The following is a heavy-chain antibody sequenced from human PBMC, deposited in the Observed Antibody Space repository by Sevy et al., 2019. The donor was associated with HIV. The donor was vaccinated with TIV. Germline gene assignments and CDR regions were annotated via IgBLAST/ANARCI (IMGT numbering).Heavy chain of an antibody. CDR3: AKEQSSGYFDY. J-gene: IGHJ4*02. D-gene: IGHD3-22*01. CDR2: ISGSGDRT. CDR1: GFSFSTYD. V-gene: IGHV3-23*01. Sequence: GGSLRLSCAASGFSFSTYDITWVRQAPGEGLEWLSGISGSGDRTYYADSVKGRFTIFRDNSENTLYLQMNSLRAEDTAVYFCAKEQSSGYFDYWGQGTLVTVSS.